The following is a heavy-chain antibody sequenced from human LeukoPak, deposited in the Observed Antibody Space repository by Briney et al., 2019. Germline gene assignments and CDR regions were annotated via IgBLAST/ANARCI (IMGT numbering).Heavy chain of an antibody. CDR2: IYYSGST. CDR3: ARDLGYRYFDY. CDR1: GFTFGDYA. V-gene: IGHV4-59*01. D-gene: IGHD3-16*02. Sequence: LRLSCTASGFTFGDYAMSWIRQPPGKGLEWIGYIYYSGSTNYNPSLKSRVTISVDTSKNQFSLKLTSVTAADTAVYYCARDLGYRYFDYWGQGTLVTVSS. J-gene: IGHJ4*02.